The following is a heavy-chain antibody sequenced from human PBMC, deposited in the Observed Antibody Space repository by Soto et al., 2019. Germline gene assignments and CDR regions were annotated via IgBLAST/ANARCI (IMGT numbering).Heavy chain of an antibody. V-gene: IGHV5-51*01. CDR3: ARKIRPSDDFWGGPLGYGMDV. J-gene: IGHJ6*02. CDR2: IYPGDSDT. CDR1: GYSFTSYW. D-gene: IGHD3-3*01. Sequence: GESLKISCKGSGYSFTSYWIGWVRQMPGKGLEWMGIIYPGDSDTSYSPSFQGQVTISADTSIRTAYLQWGSRKASGTAMYYFARKIRPSDDFWGGPLGYGMDVWGQGTTVTASS.